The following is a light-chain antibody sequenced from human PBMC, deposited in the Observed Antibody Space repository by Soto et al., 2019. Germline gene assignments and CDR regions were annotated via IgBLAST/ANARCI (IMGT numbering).Light chain of an antibody. Sequence: EIVLTQSPGTLSMSPGERATLSCRASQSLSSSYVVWYQQKLGQAPRLLIFAASRRAPGIPDRFSGSGSATEYILTISRLEPEDFAVYYCQQQGIFGQGTKVDIK. CDR2: AAS. CDR3: QQQGI. CDR1: QSLSSSY. J-gene: IGKJ2*01. V-gene: IGKV3-20*01.